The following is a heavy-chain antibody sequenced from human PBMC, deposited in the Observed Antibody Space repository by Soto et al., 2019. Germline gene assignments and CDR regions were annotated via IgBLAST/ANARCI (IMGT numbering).Heavy chain of an antibody. Sequence: GASVKVSCKASGYTFTGYYIYWMRQAPGQGLEWMGWINPNSGGTNYAQKFQGRVTMTGDTSISTAYMEVSRLRFDDTAVYYCARVRGVTTFSDYYYYAMDVWGQGTTVTVSS. CDR2: INPNSGGT. V-gene: IGHV1-2*02. CDR3: ARVRGVTTFSDYYYYAMDV. CDR1: GYTFTGYY. D-gene: IGHD4-17*01. J-gene: IGHJ6*02.